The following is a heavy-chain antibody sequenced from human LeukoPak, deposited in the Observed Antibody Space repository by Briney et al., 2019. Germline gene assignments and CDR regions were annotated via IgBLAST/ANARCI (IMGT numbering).Heavy chain of an antibody. Sequence: GGALRLSCVTSRVTTAGMNWVRQAAGQGVEGVGRLKSTIQNGNIVYAAPVKAIFTISRQHSKNTLSLQMNSLKTEDTAVYYCTTEYYYGMNVWGRGTPLTVSS. CDR2: LKSTIQNGNI. J-gene: IGHJ6*02. CDR1: RVTTAG. CDR3: TTEYYYGMNV. V-gene: IGHV3-15*07.